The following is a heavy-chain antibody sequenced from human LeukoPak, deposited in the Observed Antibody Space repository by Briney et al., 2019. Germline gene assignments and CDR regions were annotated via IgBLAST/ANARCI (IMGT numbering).Heavy chain of an antibody. CDR1: GGSISSYY. V-gene: IGHV4-59*08. J-gene: IGHJ4*02. D-gene: IGHD3-16*02. CDR3: ARQGIDDNVWGSNPLFDY. CDR2: IYYSGST. Sequence: KPSETLSLTCTVSGGSISSYYWSWIRQPPGKGLEWIGYIYYSGSTNYNPSLKSRLTISVDTSKNQFSLKLSSVTAADTAVYYCARQGIDDNVWGSNPLFDYWGQGTQVIVSS.